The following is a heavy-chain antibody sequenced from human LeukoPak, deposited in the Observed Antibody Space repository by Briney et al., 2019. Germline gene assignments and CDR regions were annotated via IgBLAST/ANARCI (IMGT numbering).Heavy chain of an antibody. CDR3: AREGHSSGWGASDAFDI. Sequence: PGGSLRLSCAASGFTFSSYSMNWVRQAPGKGLECVSSISSSSSYIYYADSVKGRFTISRDNAKNSLYLQMNSLRAEDTAVYYCAREGHSSGWGASDAFDIWGQGTMVTVSS. CDR1: GFTFSSYS. CDR2: ISSSSSYI. D-gene: IGHD6-19*01. J-gene: IGHJ3*02. V-gene: IGHV3-21*01.